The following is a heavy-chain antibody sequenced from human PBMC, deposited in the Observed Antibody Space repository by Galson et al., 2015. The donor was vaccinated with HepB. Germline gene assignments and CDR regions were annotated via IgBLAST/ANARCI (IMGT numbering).Heavy chain of an antibody. CDR3: AKTSNPSGFHFDY. V-gene: IGHV3-30*02. Sequence: SLRLSCAASGFTFSSYGMHWVRQAPGKGLEWVAFIRYDGSNKYYADSVKGRFTISRDNSKNTLYLQMNSLRAEDTAVYYCAKTSNPSGFHFDYWGQGTLVTVSS. CDR1: GFTFSSYG. CDR2: IRYDGSNK. J-gene: IGHJ4*02. D-gene: IGHD3-10*01.